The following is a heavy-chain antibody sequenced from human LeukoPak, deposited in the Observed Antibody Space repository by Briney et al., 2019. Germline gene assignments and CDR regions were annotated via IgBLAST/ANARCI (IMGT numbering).Heavy chain of an antibody. J-gene: IGHJ4*02. V-gene: IGHV1-2*02. CDR3: ARDRSRYFDY. D-gene: IGHD6-13*01. CDR2: INPNSGGT. CDR1: GYTFTGYY. Sequence: ASVKVSCKASGYTFTGYYMHWVRQASGQGLEWMGWINPNSGGTNYAQKFQGRVTMTRDTSISTVYMELSGLRSDDTAVYYCARDRSRYFDYWGQGTLVTVSS.